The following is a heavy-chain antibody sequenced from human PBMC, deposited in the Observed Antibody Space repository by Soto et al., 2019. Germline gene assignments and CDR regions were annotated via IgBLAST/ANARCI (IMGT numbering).Heavy chain of an antibody. CDR2: INDSGNI. CDR1: GGSFSGYQ. V-gene: IGHV4-34*01. CDR3: ARGLILWFGELSRRGGYYYYMDV. D-gene: IGHD3-10*01. Sequence: QVQLQQWGAGLLKPSETLSLTCAVYGGSFSGYQWSWIRQTPGKGLEWIGEINDSGNINYNPSLKSRVNIFLDTRKKQISRKLSSVTAADTAVYYCARGLILWFGELSRRGGYYYYMDVWGKGTTVIVSS. J-gene: IGHJ6*03.